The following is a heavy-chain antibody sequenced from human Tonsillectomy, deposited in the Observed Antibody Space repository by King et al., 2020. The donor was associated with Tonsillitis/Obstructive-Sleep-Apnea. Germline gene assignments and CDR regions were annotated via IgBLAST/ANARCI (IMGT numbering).Heavy chain of an antibody. J-gene: IGHJ5*02. CDR1: GFSLSTNGVG. D-gene: IGHD2-8*02. V-gene: IGHV2-5*02. CDR3: AHRQGYCTGGNCPRWFDP. Sequence: ITLKESGPTLVKPTQTLTLTCTFSGFSLSTNGVGVGWIRQPPGKALEWLALIYWDDDKLYNTSLKSRLTITKDTSKNQVVLTMSNMDPVDTATYYCAHRQGYCTGGNCPRWFDPWGQGTLVTVSS. CDR2: IYWDDDK.